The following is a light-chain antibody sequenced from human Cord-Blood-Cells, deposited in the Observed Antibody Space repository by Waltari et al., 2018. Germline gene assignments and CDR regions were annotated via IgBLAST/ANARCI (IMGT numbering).Light chain of an antibody. CDR1: SSDVGCYNL. CDR2: EGS. J-gene: IGLJ2*01. CDR3: CSYAGSSTFVV. V-gene: IGLV2-23*03. Sequence: QSALTQPASVSGSPGQSITISCTGTSSDVGCYNLVSWYQQHPGKAPKLMIYEGSKRAVWFSIRFSGSKSGNTASLTISGLQAEDEADYYCCSYAGSSTFVVFGGGTKLTVL.